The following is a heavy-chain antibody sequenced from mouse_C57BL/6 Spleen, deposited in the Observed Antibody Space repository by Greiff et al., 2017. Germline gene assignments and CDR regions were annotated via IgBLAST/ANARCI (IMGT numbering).Heavy chain of an antibody. Sequence: EVNLVESGPELVKPGASVKISCKASGYSFTDYNMNWVKQSNGKSLEWIGVINPNYGTTSYNQKFKGKATLTVDQSSSTAYMQLNSLTSEDSAVYYCARGDSSFAWFAYWGQGTLVTVSA. J-gene: IGHJ3*01. CDR1: GYSFTDYN. CDR2: INPNYGTT. CDR3: ARGDSSFAWFAY. D-gene: IGHD1-1*01. V-gene: IGHV1-39*01.